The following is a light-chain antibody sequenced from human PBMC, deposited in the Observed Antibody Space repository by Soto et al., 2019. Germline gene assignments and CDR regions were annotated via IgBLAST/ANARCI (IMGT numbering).Light chain of an antibody. J-gene: IGKJ4*01. CDR3: QQYNNWPPLT. CDR1: QSVSSN. Sequence: EIVMTQSPATLSVSPGERATLSCRASQSVSSNLAWYQQKPGHAPRLLIYGASTRATGIPARFSGSGSGTEFTLPISSLQSEDFAVYYWQQYNNWPPLTFGGGTKVELK. CDR2: GAS. V-gene: IGKV3-15*01.